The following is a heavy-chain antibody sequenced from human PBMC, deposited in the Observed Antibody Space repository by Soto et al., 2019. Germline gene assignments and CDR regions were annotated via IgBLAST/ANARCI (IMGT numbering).Heavy chain of an antibody. CDR3: AKSIVAAQTGPRYYGFDV. CDR1: GFTFSNFA. J-gene: IGHJ6*02. V-gene: IGHV3-23*01. Sequence: EVQLLESGGGLVQPGGSLRLSCAASGFTFSNFALSWVRQAPGEGLEWVSGISHSGDSTYYADAVKGRFTISRDNSRNTQYLQLNSLRAEDTAVYYCAKSIVAAQTGPRYYGFDVCGQGTTVTVSS. D-gene: IGHD5-12*01. CDR2: ISHSGDST.